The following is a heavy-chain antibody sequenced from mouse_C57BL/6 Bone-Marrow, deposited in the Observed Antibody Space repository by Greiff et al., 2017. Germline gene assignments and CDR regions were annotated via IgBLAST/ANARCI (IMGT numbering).Heavy chain of an antibody. Sequence: QVQLQQPGAELVMPGASVKLSCKASGYTFTSYWMHWVKQRPGQGLEWIGEIDPSDSYTNYNQKFKGKSTLTVDKSSRTAYMQLSSLTSEDSAVYYCARVRAYYRSYFDYWGQGTTLTVSA. D-gene: IGHD2-12*01. J-gene: IGHJ2*01. V-gene: IGHV1-69*01. CDR2: IDPSDSYT. CDR3: ARVRAYYRSYFDY. CDR1: GYTFTSYW.